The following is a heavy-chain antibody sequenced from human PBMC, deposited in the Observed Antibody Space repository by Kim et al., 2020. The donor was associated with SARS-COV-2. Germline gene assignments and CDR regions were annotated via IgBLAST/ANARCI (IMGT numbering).Heavy chain of an antibody. CDR1: GGSISSYY. V-gene: IGHV4-59*01. CDR3: ARGNVYYASGSYLYYFDY. J-gene: IGHJ4*02. D-gene: IGHD3-10*01. CDR2: IYYTGST. Sequence: SETLSLTCTVSGGSISSYYWSWIRQPPGKGLEWIGYIYYTGSTNYNPSLKSRVTISVDTSKNQFSLKLSSVTAADTAVYYCARGNVYYASGSYLYYFDYWGQGTLVTVSS.